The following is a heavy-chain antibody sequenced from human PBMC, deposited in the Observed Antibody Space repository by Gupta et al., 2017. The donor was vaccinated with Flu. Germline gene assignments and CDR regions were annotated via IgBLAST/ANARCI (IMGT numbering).Heavy chain of an antibody. CDR2: IYYSGST. D-gene: IGHD6-19*01. CDR3: ARESLSGWYGGRFDP. V-gene: IGHV4-31*03. J-gene: IGHJ5*02. CDR1: GGSIRSGGYS. Sequence: QVQLQESGPGLAKPSQTLSLTSPVSGGSIRSGGYSWRWIRQHPGKGLEWIGYIYYSGSTYYNPSLKSRVTISVDTSKNQFSLKLSSVTAADTAVYYCARESLSGWYGGRFDPWGQGTLVTVSS.